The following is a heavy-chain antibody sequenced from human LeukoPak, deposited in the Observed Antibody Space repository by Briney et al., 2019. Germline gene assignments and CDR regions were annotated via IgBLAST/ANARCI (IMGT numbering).Heavy chain of an antibody. Sequence: SETLSLTCTVSGGSITSYYWSWIRQPPGKGLEWIGYVYYTGSTNYNPSLNSRVTISLDTSKNQFSLRLTSVTAADTAVYYCATGQSLFGSRYWGLGTLVTVSS. V-gene: IGHV4-59*01. J-gene: IGHJ4*02. CDR3: ATGQSLFGSRY. CDR2: VYYTGST. CDR1: GGSITSYY. D-gene: IGHD3-10*01.